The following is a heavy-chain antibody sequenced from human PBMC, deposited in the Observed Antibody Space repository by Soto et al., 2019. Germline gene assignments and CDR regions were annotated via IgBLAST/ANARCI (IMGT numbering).Heavy chain of an antibody. CDR2: ISSSSSTI. Sequence: GGSLRLSCAASGFTFSSYSMNWVRQAPGKGLEWVSYISSSSSTIYYADSVKGRFTISRDNAKNSLYLQMNSLRDEDTAVYYCAREDSSSWKDGYFDYWGQGTLVTVSS. J-gene: IGHJ4*02. D-gene: IGHD6-13*01. CDR1: GFTFSSYS. V-gene: IGHV3-48*02. CDR3: AREDSSSWKDGYFDY.